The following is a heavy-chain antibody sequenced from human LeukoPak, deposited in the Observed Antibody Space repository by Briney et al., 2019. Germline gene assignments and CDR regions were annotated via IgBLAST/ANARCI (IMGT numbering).Heavy chain of an antibody. Sequence: ASVKVSCKASGGTFSSYAISWVRQAPGQGLEWMGRIIPILGIANYAQKFQGRVSITADKSTSTAYMELSSLRSEDTAVYYCARAGPTSRDGYNFEDYWGQGTLVTVSS. CDR1: GGTFSSYA. CDR2: IIPILGIA. CDR3: ARAGPTSRDGYNFEDY. D-gene: IGHD5-24*01. V-gene: IGHV1-69*04. J-gene: IGHJ4*02.